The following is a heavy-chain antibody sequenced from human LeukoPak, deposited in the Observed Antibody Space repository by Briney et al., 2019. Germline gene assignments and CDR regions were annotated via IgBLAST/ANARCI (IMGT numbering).Heavy chain of an antibody. D-gene: IGHD2-15*01. Sequence: GASVTVSCKTSGYTFTNYAIHWVRQAPGQRLEWMGCINGDNGKTQYSQKFQGRVTIISDTSASIAYMELSSLTSEDMAMFYCARGGPNSGGWTLDYWGQGTLVSVSS. V-gene: IGHV1-3*03. CDR3: ARGGPNSGGWTLDY. CDR1: GYTFTNYA. CDR2: INGDNGKT. J-gene: IGHJ4*02.